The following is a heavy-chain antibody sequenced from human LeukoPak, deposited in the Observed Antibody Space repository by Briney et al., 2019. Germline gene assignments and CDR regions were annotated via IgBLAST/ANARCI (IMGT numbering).Heavy chain of an antibody. D-gene: IGHD6-13*01. CDR1: GYTFTSYD. V-gene: IGHV1-8*01. Sequence: ASVKVSCKASGYTFTSYDINWVRQATGQGLEWMGWMNPNSGNTGYAQKFQGRVTMTRNTSISTAYMELSSLRSEDTAVYYCAREWKGGKQQLVYFDYWGQGTLVTVSS. J-gene: IGHJ4*02. CDR2: MNPNSGNT. CDR3: AREWKGGKQQLVYFDY.